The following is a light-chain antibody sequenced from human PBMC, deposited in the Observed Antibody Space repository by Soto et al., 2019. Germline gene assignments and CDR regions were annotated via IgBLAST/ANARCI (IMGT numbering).Light chain of an antibody. CDR2: GAS. J-gene: IGKJ1*01. CDR1: QSVTYSF. CDR3: HQDGTSTWT. Sequence: EIVLTQSPGTLSLSPGERATLSCRASQSVTYSFLAWYQQKPGQAPRLLIYGASSRATGIPDRFSGSGSGTDFTRTSSGLEPEDCAVDDWHQDGTSTWTVGRGAKVEIK. V-gene: IGKV3-20*01.